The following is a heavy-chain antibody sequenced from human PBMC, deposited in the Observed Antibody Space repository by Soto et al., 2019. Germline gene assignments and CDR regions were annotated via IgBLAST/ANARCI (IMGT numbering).Heavy chain of an antibody. CDR1: GFTFSNYP. J-gene: IGHJ4*02. V-gene: IGHV3-23*01. Sequence: EVQVSDSGGGLVQPGGSLRLSCATSGFTFSNYPMNWVRQAPGKGLEWVSGITAGGDRTYYADSVKGRFTIFRDNTQNSVSVRMNSLRVEDTAVYCCARRVWGQGTLVTVSS. CDR2: ITAGGDRT. CDR3: ARRV.